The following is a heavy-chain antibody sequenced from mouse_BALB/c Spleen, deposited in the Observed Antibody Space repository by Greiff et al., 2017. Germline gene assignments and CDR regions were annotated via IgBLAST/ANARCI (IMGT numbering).Heavy chain of an antibody. CDR2: IDPENGDT. D-gene: IGHD3-1*01. V-gene: IGHV14-4*02. CDR1: GFNIKDTY. CDR3: NAGGLFAY. J-gene: IGHJ3*01. Sequence: VHVKQSGAELVKPGASVKLSCTASGFNIKDTYMHWVKQRPEQGLEWIGWIDPENGDTEYAPKFPGKVTMTADTSSNTAYLQLSSLTSEDTAVYYCNAGGLFAYWGQGTLVTVSA.